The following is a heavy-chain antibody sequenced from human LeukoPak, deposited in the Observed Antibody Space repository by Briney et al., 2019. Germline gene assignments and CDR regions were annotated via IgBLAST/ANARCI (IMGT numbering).Heavy chain of an antibody. V-gene: IGHV3-9*01. Sequence: PGRSLRLSCAAPGFTFDDYAMHWVRQAPGKGLEWVSGISWNSGSIGYADSVKGRFTISRDNAKNSLYLQMNSLRAEDTALYYCAKAQPGYCSGGSCYDFDYWGQGTLVTVSS. J-gene: IGHJ4*02. D-gene: IGHD2-15*01. CDR3: AKAQPGYCSGGSCYDFDY. CDR2: ISWNSGSI. CDR1: GFTFDDYA.